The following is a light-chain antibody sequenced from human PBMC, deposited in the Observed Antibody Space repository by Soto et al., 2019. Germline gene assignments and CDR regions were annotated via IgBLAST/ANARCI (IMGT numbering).Light chain of an antibody. CDR3: CSYAGTTNV. V-gene: IGLV2-23*02. CDR1: SSDVGSYKF. J-gene: IGLJ1*01. CDR2: EDS. Sequence: QSVLTQPASVSESPGQSITISCTGTSSDVGSYKFVSWYQHHPGKAPKLMIYEDSKRPSGDSDRFSGSKSGNTASLTISGLQADDEAYYYCCSYAGTTNVFGTGTKVTVL.